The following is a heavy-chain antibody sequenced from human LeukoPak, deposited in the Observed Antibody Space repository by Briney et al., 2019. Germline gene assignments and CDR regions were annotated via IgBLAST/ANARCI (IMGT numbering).Heavy chain of an antibody. CDR1: GFTFSSYG. CDR2: IWYDGSNK. J-gene: IGHJ4*02. V-gene: IGHV3-33*01. CDR3: ARDGRQAAAGPVFDY. Sequence: PGRSLRLSCAASGFTFSSYGMHWVRQAPGKGLEWGAVIWYDGSNKYYADSVKGRFTISRDNSKNTLYLQMNSLRAEDTAVYYCARDGRQAAAGPVFDYWGQGTLVTVSS. D-gene: IGHD6-13*01.